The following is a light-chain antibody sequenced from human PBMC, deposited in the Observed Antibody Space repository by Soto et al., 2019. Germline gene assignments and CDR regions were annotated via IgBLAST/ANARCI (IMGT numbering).Light chain of an antibody. CDR2: SAS. CDR1: QSVSKSY. V-gene: IGKV3-20*01. Sequence: EIVLTQSPGTLSLSPGERATLSCRTSQSVSKSYLAWFQQKPGQAPRLLIYSASTRATGIPDRFSGSGSGTDFTLIISRLEPEDFAVYYCQHYGSSPGYTFGQGTKLEIK. CDR3: QHYGSSPGYT. J-gene: IGKJ2*01.